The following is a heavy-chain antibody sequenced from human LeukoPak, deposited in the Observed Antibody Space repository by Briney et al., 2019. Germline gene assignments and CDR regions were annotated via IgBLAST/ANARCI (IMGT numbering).Heavy chain of an antibody. CDR3: ARDGGYCSGGSCYWFDP. Sequence: ASVKVSCKASGYTFTSYDINWVRQATGQGLEWMGWMNPNSGNTGYAQKFQGRVTITRNTSISTAYMELSSLRSEDTAVYYCARDGGYCSGGSCYWFDPWGQGTLVTVSS. CDR2: MNPNSGNT. J-gene: IGHJ5*02. CDR1: GYTFTSYD. D-gene: IGHD2-15*01. V-gene: IGHV1-8*03.